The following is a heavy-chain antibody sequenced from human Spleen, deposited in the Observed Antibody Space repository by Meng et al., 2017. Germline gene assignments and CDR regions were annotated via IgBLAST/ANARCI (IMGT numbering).Heavy chain of an antibody. CDR2: INAVFGTT. D-gene: IGHD2-2*01. J-gene: IGHJ4*02. Sequence: SVKVSCKALEGIFSNYVIGWVRQAPGQGLEWMGGINAVFGTTNYAQKFQGRVTITTDESTSTVYMELTRLTSEDTAVYFCARKAGNCISTTCYSLDYWGQGTLVTVSS. V-gene: IGHV1-69*05. CDR3: ARKAGNCISTTCYSLDY. CDR1: EGIFSNYV.